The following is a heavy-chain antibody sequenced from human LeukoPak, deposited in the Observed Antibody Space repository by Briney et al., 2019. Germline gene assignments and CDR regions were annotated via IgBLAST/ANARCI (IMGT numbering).Heavy chain of an antibody. J-gene: IGHJ6*04. CDR1: GGSISSYY. Sequence: SETLSLTCTVSGGSISSYYWSWIRQPPGKGLEWIGYIYDSGSTNYNPSLKSRVTIPVDTSKNQFSLNLHSVTAADTAVYYCARDGIAAAGDNPLNYYYGMDVWGKGTTVTVSS. CDR3: ARDGIAAAGDNPLNYYYGMDV. CDR2: IYDSGST. V-gene: IGHV4-59*01. D-gene: IGHD6-13*01.